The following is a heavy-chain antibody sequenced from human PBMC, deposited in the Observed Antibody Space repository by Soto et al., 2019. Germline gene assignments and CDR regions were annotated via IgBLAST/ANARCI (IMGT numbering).Heavy chain of an antibody. D-gene: IGHD3-10*01. V-gene: IGHV4-59*01. Sequence: SETLSLTCTVSGGSISSYHWSWIRQPPGKGLEWIGYIYYSGSTNYNPSLKSRVTISVDTSKNQFSLKLSSVTAADTAVYYCARAYYGSEKNNWFDPWGQGTLVTVSS. J-gene: IGHJ5*02. CDR1: GGSISSYH. CDR2: IYYSGST. CDR3: ARAYYGSEKNNWFDP.